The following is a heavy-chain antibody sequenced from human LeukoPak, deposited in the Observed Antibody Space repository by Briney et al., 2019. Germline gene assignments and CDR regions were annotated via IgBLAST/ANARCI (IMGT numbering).Heavy chain of an antibody. J-gene: IGHJ1*01. CDR3: AKGGWELLRGVGFQEYFQH. CDR1: RFTFSSYG. V-gene: IGHV3-30*18. Sequence: GGSLRLSCAASRFTFSSYGMHWVRQAPGKGLEWVAVISYDGSNKYYADSVKGRFTISRDNSKNTLYLQMNSLRAEDTAVYYCAKGGWELLRGVGFQEYFQHWGQGTLVTVSS. D-gene: IGHD1-26*01. CDR2: ISYDGSNK.